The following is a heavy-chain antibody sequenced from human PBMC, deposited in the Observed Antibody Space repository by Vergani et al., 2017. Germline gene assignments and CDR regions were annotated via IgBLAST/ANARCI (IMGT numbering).Heavy chain of an antibody. D-gene: IGHD4-17*01. CDR2: IYYSGST. CDR3: ARESGNYGDYDDAFDI. CDR1: GGSISSYY. J-gene: IGHJ3*02. V-gene: IGHV4-59*01. Sequence: QVQLQESGPGLVKPSETLSLTCTVSGGSISSYYWSWIRQPPGKGLEWIGYIYYSGSTNYNPSLKSRVTISVDTSKNQFSLKLSSVTAADTAMYYCARESGNYGDYDDAFDIWGQGTMVTVSS.